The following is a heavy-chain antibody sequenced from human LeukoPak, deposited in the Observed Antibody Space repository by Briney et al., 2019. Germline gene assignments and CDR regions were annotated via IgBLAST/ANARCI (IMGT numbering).Heavy chain of an antibody. D-gene: IGHD3-22*01. CDR3: VRRSYDSSGYYALDY. V-gene: IGHV4-30-2*01. CDR1: GGSISSGGYS. J-gene: IGHJ4*02. Sequence: SETLSLTCAVSGGSISSGGYSWSWIRQPPGKGLEWIGYIYHSGSTYYNPSLKSRVTISVDRSKNQFSLKLSSVTAADTAVYYCVRRSYDSSGYYALDYWGQGTLVTVSS. CDR2: IYHSGST.